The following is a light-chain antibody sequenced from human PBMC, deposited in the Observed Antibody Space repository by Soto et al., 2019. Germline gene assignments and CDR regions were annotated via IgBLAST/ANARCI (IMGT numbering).Light chain of an antibody. CDR3: QQYGSSPPT. CDR1: QSVNSNY. V-gene: IGKV3-20*01. J-gene: IGKJ1*01. CDR2: GAS. Sequence: EIVLTQSPGTLSLSPGERATLSCRASQSVNSNYLAWYRRKPGQAPSLLIYGASTRATGIPGRFSGSGSGTDFTLTITRLAPEDFAVYYCQQYGSSPPTFGQGTKLEIK.